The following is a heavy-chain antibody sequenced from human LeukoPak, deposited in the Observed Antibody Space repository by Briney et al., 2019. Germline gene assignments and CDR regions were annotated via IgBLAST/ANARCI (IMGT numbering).Heavy chain of an antibody. J-gene: IGHJ4*02. CDR3: VTNFDPDVD. V-gene: IGHV3-23*01. Sequence: GGSLRLSCAASGFTFSSYAMSWVRQAPGKGLEWVSAISGSGGSTYYADSVKGRFTISRDNAKNSLYLQMNSLRAEDTAVYYCVTNFDPDVDWGQGTLVTVSS. CDR1: GFTFSSYA. D-gene: IGHD3-9*01. CDR2: ISGSGGST.